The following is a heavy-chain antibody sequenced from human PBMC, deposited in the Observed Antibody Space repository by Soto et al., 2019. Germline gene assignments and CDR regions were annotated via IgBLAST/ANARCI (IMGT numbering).Heavy chain of an antibody. D-gene: IGHD2-15*01. CDR2: ISGSGGST. J-gene: IGHJ6*02. V-gene: IGHV3-23*01. CDR1: GFTFSSYA. Sequence: GGSLRLSCAASGFTFSSYAMSWVRQAPGKGLEWVSAISGSGGSTYYADSVKGRFTISRDNSKNTLYLQMNSLRAEDTAVYYCAKGGHAGVDYYYYGMDVWGHGTTVTV. CDR3: AKGGHAGVDYYYYGMDV.